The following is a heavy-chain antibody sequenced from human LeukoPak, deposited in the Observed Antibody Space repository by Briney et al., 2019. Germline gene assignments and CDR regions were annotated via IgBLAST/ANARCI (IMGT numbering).Heavy chain of an antibody. CDR3: ARAIGITIFGVVTPTHFDY. CDR2: INPNSGGT. J-gene: IGHJ4*02. D-gene: IGHD3-3*01. V-gene: IGHV1-2*02. Sequence: SVKVSCKGSVYTFTGYYMHWVRQAPGQGLEWMGCINPNSGGTNYAQKFQGRVTMTSDTSISTAYTELSRLRSDDTAVYYCARAIGITIFGVVTPTHFDYWGQGTLVTVSS. CDR1: VYTFTGYY.